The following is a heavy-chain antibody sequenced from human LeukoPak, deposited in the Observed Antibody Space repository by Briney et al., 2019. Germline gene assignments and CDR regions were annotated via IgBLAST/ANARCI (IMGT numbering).Heavy chain of an antibody. J-gene: IGHJ4*02. CDR3: ARNADLSGYFYYLDY. V-gene: IGHV4-59*01. D-gene: IGHD3-9*01. Sequence: SETLSLTCTVSGGSINSYYWGWIRQPPGKGLEWIGYISYSGGTNYNPSLKSRVTISSDTPKNQLSLELRSVTAADTAVYYCARNADLSGYFYYLDYGGQGVLVTVSS. CDR1: GGSINSYY. CDR2: ISYSGGT.